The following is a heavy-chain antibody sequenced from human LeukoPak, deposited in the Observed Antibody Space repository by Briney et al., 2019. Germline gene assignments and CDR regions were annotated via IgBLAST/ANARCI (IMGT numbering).Heavy chain of an antibody. Sequence: SQTLSLTCTVSGGSISSGGYYWSWIRQHPGKGLECIGYIYFSGSTYYNPSLTSRVTMSVDRSKNQFPLKLSSVTAADTAVYYCARLALNDYSNVRWFDPRGQGTLVTVSS. J-gene: IGHJ5*02. CDR2: IYFSGST. CDR3: ARLALNDYSNVRWFDP. CDR1: GGSISSGGYY. D-gene: IGHD4-11*01. V-gene: IGHV4-31*03.